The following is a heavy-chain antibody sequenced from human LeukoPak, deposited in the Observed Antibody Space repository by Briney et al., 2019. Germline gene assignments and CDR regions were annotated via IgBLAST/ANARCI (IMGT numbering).Heavy chain of an antibody. J-gene: IGHJ4*02. V-gene: IGHV4-30-2*01. CDR1: GGSISSGGYS. Sequence: SETLSLTCAVSGGSISSGGYSWRWIRQPPGKGLEWIGYIYHSGSTYYNPSLKSRVTISVDRSKNQFSLKLSSVTAADTAVCYCARAAYSGYDWGFDYWGQGTLVTVSS. CDR2: IYHSGST. D-gene: IGHD5-12*01. CDR3: ARAAYSGYDWGFDY.